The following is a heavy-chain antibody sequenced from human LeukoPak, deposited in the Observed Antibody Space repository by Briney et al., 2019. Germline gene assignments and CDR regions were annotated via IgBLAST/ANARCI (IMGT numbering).Heavy chain of an antibody. V-gene: IGHV3-23*01. CDR2: ISGSGGST. CDR3: AKGYYDFWSGYPRPYYFDY. CDR1: GFTFSSYA. J-gene: IGHJ4*02. Sequence: GGSLRLSCAASGFTFSSYAMSWVRQAPGKGLEWVSAISGSGGSTYYADSVKGRFTISRDNSKNTLYLQMNSLRAEDTAVYYCAKGYYDFWSGYPRPYYFDYWGQGTLVTVSS. D-gene: IGHD3-3*01.